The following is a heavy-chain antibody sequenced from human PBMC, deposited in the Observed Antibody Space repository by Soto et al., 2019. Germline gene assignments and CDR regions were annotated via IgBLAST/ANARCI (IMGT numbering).Heavy chain of an antibody. J-gene: IGHJ4*02. CDR1: GYTFTSYG. D-gene: IGHD3-16*02. V-gene: IGHV1-18*01. Sequence: QVQLVQSGAEVKKPGASVKVSCKASGYTFTSYGISWVRQAPGQGLEWMGWISAYNGNINYAQKLQGRVTMTTDTSTSTAYMELRSLRSDDTAVYYCARDFHYDYIWGSYRQEPFDYWGQGTLVTVSS. CDR3: ARDFHYDYIWGSYRQEPFDY. CDR2: ISAYNGNI.